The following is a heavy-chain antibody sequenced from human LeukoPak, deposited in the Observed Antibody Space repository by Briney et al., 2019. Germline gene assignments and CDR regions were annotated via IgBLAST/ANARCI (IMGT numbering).Heavy chain of an antibody. V-gene: IGHV3-7*01. Sequence: PGGSLRLSCAASGFTFRSCWMSWVRQAPGKGLEWVANIQQDGREKYYVDSVEGRFTISRDNAKNSLYLQMNSLRAEDTAVYYCARDLPPLAAAGPFDYWGQGILVTVSS. CDR1: GFTFRSCW. CDR3: ARDLPPLAAAGPFDY. J-gene: IGHJ4*02. D-gene: IGHD6-13*01. CDR2: IQQDGREK.